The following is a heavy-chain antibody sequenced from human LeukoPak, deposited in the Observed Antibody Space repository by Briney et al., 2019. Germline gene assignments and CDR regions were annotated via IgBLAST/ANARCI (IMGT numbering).Heavy chain of an antibody. Sequence: SETLSLTCTVSGGSISSYYWSWIRQPPGKGLEWIGYIYYSGSTNYNPSLTSRVTISVDTSKNQFSLKLSSVTAADTAVYYCARRRFGEPFDYWGQGTLVTVSS. CDR2: IYYSGST. CDR3: ARRRFGEPFDY. J-gene: IGHJ4*02. V-gene: IGHV4-59*01. CDR1: GGSISSYY. D-gene: IGHD3-10*01.